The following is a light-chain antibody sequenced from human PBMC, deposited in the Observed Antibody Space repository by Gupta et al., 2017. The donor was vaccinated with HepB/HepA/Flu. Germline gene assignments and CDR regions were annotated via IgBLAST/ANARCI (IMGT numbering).Light chain of an antibody. CDR2: SKN. CDR1: SVRRFY. CDR3: NSRDSSGNHVV. V-gene: IGLV3-19*01. J-gene: IGLJ2*01. Sequence: SSELTQDTAVSVALGQTVRLTCQGDSVRRFYASWYQQKPGQAPILVIYSKNNRPSGIPVRFSGSNSRNIASLTITAAQAEDEADYYCNSRDSSGNHVVFGGGTKLTVL.